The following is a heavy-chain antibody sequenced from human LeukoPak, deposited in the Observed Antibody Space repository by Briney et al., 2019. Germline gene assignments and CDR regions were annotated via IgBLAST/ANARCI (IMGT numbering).Heavy chain of an antibody. CDR1: GYTFTSYG. Sequence: ASVKVSCKPSGYTFTSYGISWVRQAPGQGLEWMGWISTYNANTNYAQKLQGRVTMTTDTSTSTAYMELRSLRSDDTAVYYCARAVRGSYFFDYWGQGTLVTVSS. J-gene: IGHJ4*02. CDR3: ARAVRGSYFFDY. CDR2: ISTYNANT. V-gene: IGHV1-18*01. D-gene: IGHD1-26*01.